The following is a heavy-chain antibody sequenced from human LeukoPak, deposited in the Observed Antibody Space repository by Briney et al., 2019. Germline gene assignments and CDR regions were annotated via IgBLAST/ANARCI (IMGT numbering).Heavy chain of an antibody. D-gene: IGHD3-22*01. J-gene: IGHJ4*02. CDR2: IIPIFGIA. CDR3: AGDGVDYYDSSGSSQFDY. CDR1: GGTFSSYA. Sequence: SVKVSCKASGGTFSSYAISWVRQAPGQGLEWMGRIIPIFGIANYAQKFQGRVTITADKSTSTAYMELSSLRSEDTAVYYCAGDGVDYYDSSGSSQFDYWGQGTLVTVSS. V-gene: IGHV1-69*04.